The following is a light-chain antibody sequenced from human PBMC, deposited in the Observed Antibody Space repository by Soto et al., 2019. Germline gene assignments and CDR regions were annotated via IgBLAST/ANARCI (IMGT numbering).Light chain of an antibody. CDR1: SSNIGNNY. J-gene: IGLJ2*01. CDR2: NNN. CDR3: RTWDTSMSAVV. V-gene: IGLV1-51*01. Sequence: QSVLTQPPSVSAAPGQTVTISCSGTSSNIGNNYLSSYQHLPGTAPKLLLFNNNNRPPGIPDRFSGSKSGTSPTLGITGLQSGDDADYYCRTWDTSMSAVVFGGGTKLTVL.